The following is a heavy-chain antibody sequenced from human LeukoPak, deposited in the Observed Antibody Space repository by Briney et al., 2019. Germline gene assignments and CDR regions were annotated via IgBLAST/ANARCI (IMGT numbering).Heavy chain of an antibody. CDR2: INHSGST. D-gene: IGHD2-15*01. J-gene: IGHJ4*02. CDR1: GGSFSGYY. V-gene: IGHV4-34*01. CDR3: ARTTGIYYFDY. Sequence: SETLSPTCAVYGGSFSGYYWSWIRQPPGKGLEWIGEINHSGSTNYNPSLKSRVTISVDTSKNQFSLKLSSVTAADTAVYYCARTTGIYYFDYWGQGTLVTVSS.